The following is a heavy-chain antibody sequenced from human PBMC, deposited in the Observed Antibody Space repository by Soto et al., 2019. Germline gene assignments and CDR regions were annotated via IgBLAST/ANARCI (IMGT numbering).Heavy chain of an antibody. D-gene: IGHD3-22*01. CDR1: GGTFSSYA. CDR3: ARDRLRGYDSSGFYS. Sequence: EASVKVSCKASGGTFSSYAINWVRQAPGQGLEWMGWINPFDGNRNFAQKFEDRVTMTTATSTNTVFLELRSLKSDDTAIYYCARDRLRGYDSSGFYSWGQGTMVTVSS. CDR2: INPFDGNR. J-gene: IGHJ4*02. V-gene: IGHV1-18*01.